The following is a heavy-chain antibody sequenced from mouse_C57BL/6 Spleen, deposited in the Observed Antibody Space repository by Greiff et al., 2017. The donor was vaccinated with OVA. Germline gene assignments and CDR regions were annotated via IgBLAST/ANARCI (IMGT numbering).Heavy chain of an antibody. J-gene: IGHJ3*01. Sequence: EVMLVESGEGLVKPGGSLKLSCAASGFTFSSYAMSWVRQTPEKRLEWVAYISSGGDYIYYADTVKGRFTISRDNARNTLYLQMSSLKSEDTAMYYCTREKYYSNYVWFAYWCHGALVTVSA. CDR1: GFTFSSYA. D-gene: IGHD2-5*01. CDR3: TREKYYSNYVWFAY. CDR2: ISSGGDYI. V-gene: IGHV5-9-1*02.